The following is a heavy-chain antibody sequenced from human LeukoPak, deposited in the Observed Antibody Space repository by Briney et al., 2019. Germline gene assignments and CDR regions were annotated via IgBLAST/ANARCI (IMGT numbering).Heavy chain of an antibody. CDR1: GYTFTGYY. J-gene: IGHJ4*02. V-gene: IGHV1-2*02. CDR3: ARSSREYQLPAWRV. CDR2: INPNSGGT. D-gene: IGHD2-2*01. Sequence: ASVKVSCKASGYTFTGYYMHWLRQAPEQGLEWMGWINPNSGGTNYAQKFQGRVTMTRDTSISTAYMELSRLRSDDTAVYYCARSSREYQLPAWRVWGQGTLVTVSS.